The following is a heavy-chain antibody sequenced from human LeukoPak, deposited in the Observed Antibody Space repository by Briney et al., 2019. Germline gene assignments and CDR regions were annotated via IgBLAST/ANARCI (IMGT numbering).Heavy chain of an antibody. CDR3: ATGGLWSAYNAMEY. D-gene: IGHD3-3*01. V-gene: IGHV3-30*02. CDR2: LSYDESEE. CDR1: VFTFSGCG. Sequence: LRGGSLTLSCAASVFTFSGCGVHWARQAPGKGLEGVGFLSYDESEEYYAGSVKGRFTMSRDNFKNALSLQMNRLTADDTAVFYCATGGLWSAYNAMEYWGQGTLVTVSS. J-gene: IGHJ4*02.